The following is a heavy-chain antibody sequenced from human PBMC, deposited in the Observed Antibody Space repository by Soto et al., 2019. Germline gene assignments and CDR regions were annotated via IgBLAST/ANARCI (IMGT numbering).Heavy chain of an antibody. CDR3: AVAMVREILIFESSGMHV. J-gene: IGHJ6*02. Sequence: QVHLVQSGAEGKKPGSSVKVSCKTSGGSFNNYAVSWVRQAPGQGLEWMGGIIPNFDTPTYAQKFQDRVTIIAAESTSTVYMELRSLRSNDTAADYCAVAMVREILIFESSGMHVWGQGTPVIVSS. V-gene: IGHV1-69*01. CDR2: IIPNFDTP. D-gene: IGHD3-10*01. CDR1: GGSFNNYA.